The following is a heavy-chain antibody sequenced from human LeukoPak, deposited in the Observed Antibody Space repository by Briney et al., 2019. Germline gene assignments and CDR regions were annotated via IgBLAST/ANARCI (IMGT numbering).Heavy chain of an antibody. CDR1: GYSISSDCY. CDR3: VRQLYYYGSGSPYYFDY. Sequence: PSETLSLTCTASGYSISSDCYCGWLRQPPGRGLEYIRSIYISGNTYYTPYLKSRVAISLDTSKNQVYLKLSTLTAADTAVYYCVRQLYYYGSGSPYYFDYWGQGTLVTVSS. CDR2: IYISGNT. J-gene: IGHJ4*02. D-gene: IGHD3-10*01. V-gene: IGHV4-38-2*02.